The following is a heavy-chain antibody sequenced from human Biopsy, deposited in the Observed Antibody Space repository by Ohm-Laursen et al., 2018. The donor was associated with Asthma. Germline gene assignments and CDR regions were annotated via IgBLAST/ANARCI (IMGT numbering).Heavy chain of an antibody. CDR2: ISFDGSNK. V-gene: IGHV3-30*18. CDR1: GFTFSNYG. J-gene: IGHJ4*02. D-gene: IGHD1-26*01. Sequence: SLRLSCAASGFTFSNYGMHWVRQAPGKGLDWVAAISFDGSNKNYADSVKGRFTISRDNSRSTLHLQMNSLRAEDTAVYYCAKDVFPGWELRRGPDYWGQGTLVTVSS. CDR3: AKDVFPGWELRRGPDY.